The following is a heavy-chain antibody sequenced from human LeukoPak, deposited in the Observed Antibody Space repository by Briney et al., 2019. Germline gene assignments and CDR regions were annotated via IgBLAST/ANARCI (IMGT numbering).Heavy chain of an antibody. CDR3: ARVDDRGGMDV. D-gene: IGHD2-2*03. V-gene: IGHV1-69*13. CDR2: IIPIFGTA. Sequence: SVKVSCKASGGTFSNYAISWVRQAPGQGQEWMGGIIPIFGTANYAQKFQGRVTITADESTSTAYMQLSSLRSEDTAVYYCARVDDRGGMDVWGQGTTVTVSS. J-gene: IGHJ6*02. CDR1: GGTFSNYA.